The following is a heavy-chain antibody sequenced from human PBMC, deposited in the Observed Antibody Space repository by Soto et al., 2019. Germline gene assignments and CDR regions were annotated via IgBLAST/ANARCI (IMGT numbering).Heavy chain of an antibody. V-gene: IGHV3-23*01. CDR2: IRGSGGNT. CDR1: GFTFSTYA. Sequence: EVQLLESGGGLVQPGGSLRLSCAASGFTFSTYAMSWVRQAPGKGLEWVATIRGSGGNTHYADSVKGRFTTSRDNSENTVYLQMNSLRAEDTAVYYCARVKAQFLSSDWDGGDDIWGHGTMVTVSS. J-gene: IGHJ3*02. D-gene: IGHD6-19*01. CDR3: ARVKAQFLSSDWDGGDDI.